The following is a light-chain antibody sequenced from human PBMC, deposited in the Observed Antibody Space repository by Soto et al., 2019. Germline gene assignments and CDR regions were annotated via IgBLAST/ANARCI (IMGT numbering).Light chain of an antibody. Sequence: EIVLTQSPGTLSLSPGERATLSCRASQSVSSHLAWYQQKPGQAPRLLIYDASNRATGIPARFSGSGSGTDFTLTISSLEPEDFAVYHCLQRTTWHWTCGQGSKVEIK. V-gene: IGKV3-11*01. CDR3: LQRTTWHWT. J-gene: IGKJ1*01. CDR1: QSVSSH. CDR2: DAS.